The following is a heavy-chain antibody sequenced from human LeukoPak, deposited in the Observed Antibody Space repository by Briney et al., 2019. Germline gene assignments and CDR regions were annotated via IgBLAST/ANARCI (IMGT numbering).Heavy chain of an antibody. CDR3: AKDGTAAGLYFDL. D-gene: IGHD6-13*01. CDR1: GFTFTDYW. V-gene: IGHV3-7*04. J-gene: IGHJ4*01. Sequence: VGSLRLSCAVSGFTFTDYWMNWVRQTPGKGLEWVASIRQDGSEKTYVDSVKGRFTISRDNTKNSLSLHVNSLRVEDTAVYYCAKDGTAAGLYFDLWGQGTLVTVSS. CDR2: IRQDGSEK.